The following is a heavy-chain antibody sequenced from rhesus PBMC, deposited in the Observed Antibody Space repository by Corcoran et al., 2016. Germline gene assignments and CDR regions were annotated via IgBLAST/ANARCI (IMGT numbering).Heavy chain of an antibody. D-gene: IGHD3-34*01. J-gene: IGHJ4*01. CDR2: ISGSSGST. CDR1: GYSISSGYY. Sequence: QQGGGPGLVKPSETLSLTCAVSGYSISSGYYWGWIRQPPGKGLEYIGDISGSSGSTYYNPSLKSRVTITKDTSKNQFSLKLSTVTAAATAVYYCARHTYWGDYYVDYWGPGVLVTVSS. CDR3: ARHTYWGDYYVDY. V-gene: IGHV4-99*01.